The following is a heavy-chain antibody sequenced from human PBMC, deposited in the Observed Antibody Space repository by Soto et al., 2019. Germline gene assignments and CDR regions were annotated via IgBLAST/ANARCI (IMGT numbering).Heavy chain of an antibody. D-gene: IGHD1-26*01. Sequence: QVQLQESGPGLVKPSETLSLTCTVSGGSINNYYRSWIRQPPGKGLEWIGYIYCSGSTQYNPSLKSRVTISVDKSTNHFSLKLSSVTAADTAVYYCARHRGSGSPFFDYWGQGTLVTVSS. J-gene: IGHJ4*02. CDR3: ARHRGSGSPFFDY. CDR1: GGSINNYY. V-gene: IGHV4-59*08. CDR2: IYCSGST.